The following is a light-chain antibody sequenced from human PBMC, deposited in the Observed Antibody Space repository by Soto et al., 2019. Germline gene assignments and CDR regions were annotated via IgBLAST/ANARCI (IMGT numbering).Light chain of an antibody. CDR2: QHS. J-gene: IGLJ2*01. CDR1: KLGDKY. V-gene: IGLV3-1*01. Sequence: SYDLTHPPSVSVSPGQTASITCAGDKLGDKYACWYQQKPGQSPVLVIYQHSKRPSGIPERFSGSNSGNTATLTISGTQAMDEADYYCQAWDTGTVIFGGGTKVTVL. CDR3: QAWDTGTVI.